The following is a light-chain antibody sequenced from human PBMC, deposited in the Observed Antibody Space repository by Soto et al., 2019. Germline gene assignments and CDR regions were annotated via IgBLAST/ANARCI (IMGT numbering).Light chain of an antibody. CDR2: DAS. Sequence: DIQMTQSPSTLSASVGDRVTITCRASQSISSWLAWYQQKPGKAPKLLIYDASSLESGVPSRFSGSGSGTEFTLTLTSLQPNDFATYYCQQFDTCAQGTKVDIK. V-gene: IGKV1-5*01. CDR3: QQFDT. J-gene: IGKJ1*01. CDR1: QSISSW.